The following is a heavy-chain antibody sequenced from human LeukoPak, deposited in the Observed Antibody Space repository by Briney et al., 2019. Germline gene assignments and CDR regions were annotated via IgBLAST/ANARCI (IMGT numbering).Heavy chain of an antibody. CDR3: ARGRVRRYDFWSGYWDRRNWFDP. CDR2: MNPNSGNT. J-gene: IGHJ5*02. CDR1: GYTFTSYD. V-gene: IGHV1-8*01. D-gene: IGHD3-3*01. Sequence: GASVKVSCKASGYTFTSYDINWVRQATGQGLEWMGWMNPNSGNTGYAQEFQGRVTMTGNTSISTAYMELSSLRSEDTAVYYCARGRVRRYDFWSGYWDRRNWFDPWGQGTLVTVSS.